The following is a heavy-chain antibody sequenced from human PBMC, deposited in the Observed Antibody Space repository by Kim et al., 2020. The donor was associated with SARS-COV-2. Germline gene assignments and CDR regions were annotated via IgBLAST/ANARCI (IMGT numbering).Heavy chain of an antibody. V-gene: IGHV3-48*02. Sequence: GRFTISRDNAKNSLYLQMNSLRDEDTAVYYCARGPPSYSSSWHKYNWFDPWGQGTLVTVSS. D-gene: IGHD6-13*01. CDR3: ARGPPSYSSSWHKYNWFDP. J-gene: IGHJ5*02.